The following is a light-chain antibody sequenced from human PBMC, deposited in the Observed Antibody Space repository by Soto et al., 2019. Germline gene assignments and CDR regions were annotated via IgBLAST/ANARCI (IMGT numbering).Light chain of an antibody. CDR2: GAS. J-gene: IGKJ1*01. CDR1: QSVSNNY. Sequence: EIVLTQSPGALPLSPGERATLSCRASQSVSNNYLAWYQQKPGQAPRLLIYGASNRATGIPDRFSGSGSGTDFTLTISRLEPEDFAVYYCQQYNDWPRTFGQGTKVDIK. V-gene: IGKV3-20*01. CDR3: QQYNDWPRT.